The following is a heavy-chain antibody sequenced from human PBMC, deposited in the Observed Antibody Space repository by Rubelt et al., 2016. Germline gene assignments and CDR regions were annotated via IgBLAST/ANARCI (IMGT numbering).Heavy chain of an antibody. Sequence: KPSETLSLTCAVYGGSFSGYYWSWIRQPPGKGLEWIGEINHSGSTNYNPSLKSRVTIAVDTSKNQFSLKLSSVTAADTAVYYCARGYRRNYALTPLPYYYYYMDVWGKGTTVTVSS. CDR2: INHSGST. J-gene: IGHJ6*03. CDR3: ARGYRRNYALTPLPYYYYYMDV. D-gene: IGHD3-16*01. CDR1: GGSFSGYY. V-gene: IGHV4-34*01.